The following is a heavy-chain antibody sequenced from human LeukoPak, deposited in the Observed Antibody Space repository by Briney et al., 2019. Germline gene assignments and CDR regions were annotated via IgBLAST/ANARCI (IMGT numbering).Heavy chain of an antibody. CDR2: ISGSGGST. V-gene: IGHV3-23*01. CDR1: GFTFSSYG. Sequence: GGSLRLSCAASGFTFSSYGMSWVRQAPGKGLEWVSAISGSGGSTYYADSVKGRFTISRDNSKNTLYLQMNSLRAEDTAVYYCAKGEGGLWFGEFPFDYWGQGTLVTVSS. J-gene: IGHJ4*02. CDR3: AKGEGGLWFGEFPFDY. D-gene: IGHD3-10*01.